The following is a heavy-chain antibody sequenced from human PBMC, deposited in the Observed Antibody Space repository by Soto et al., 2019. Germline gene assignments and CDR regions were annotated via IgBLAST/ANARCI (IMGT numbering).Heavy chain of an antibody. CDR3: ATGSARFDF. J-gene: IGHJ5*01. D-gene: IGHD6-6*01. Sequence: EVQLVESGGGSVNPGGSVRLSCAASGFTFTDAWMNWVRQVPGEGLEWVGHVKSQIDGGTTDSAAALDGRVTISRDDSKNMVYLQMNRLRTDDTALFYCATGSARFDFWGQGPLVTVSS. CDR1: GFTFTDAW. CDR2: VKSQIDGGTT. V-gene: IGHV3-15*01.